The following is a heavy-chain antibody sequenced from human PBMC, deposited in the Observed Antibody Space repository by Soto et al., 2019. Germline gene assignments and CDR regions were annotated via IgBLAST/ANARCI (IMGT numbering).Heavy chain of an antibody. D-gene: IGHD3-16*01. Sequence: SETLSLTCAVYGGSFIGYYWSWIRQPPGKGLEWIGEINHSGSTNYNPSLKSRVTISVDTSKNQFSLKLSSVTAADTAVYYCARAVLGLRSWGQGTLVTVS. J-gene: IGHJ5*02. V-gene: IGHV4-34*01. CDR3: ARAVLGLRS. CDR1: GGSFIGYY. CDR2: INHSGST.